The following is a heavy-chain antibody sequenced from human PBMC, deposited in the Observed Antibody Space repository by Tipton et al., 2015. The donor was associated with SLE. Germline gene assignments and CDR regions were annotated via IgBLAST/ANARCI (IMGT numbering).Heavy chain of an antibody. D-gene: IGHD3-3*01. CDR2: MNIDGTTT. V-gene: IGHV3-74*01. Sequence: SLRLSCAASGFTFSNYWMHWVRQAPGKGLVWVARMNIDGTTTTYADSVKGRFTIGRDKSKNTLYLQMNSLRPVDTAVYYCAKHGVYGMDVWGRGTAVTVSS. J-gene: IGHJ6*02. CDR3: AKHGVYGMDV. CDR1: GFTFSNYW.